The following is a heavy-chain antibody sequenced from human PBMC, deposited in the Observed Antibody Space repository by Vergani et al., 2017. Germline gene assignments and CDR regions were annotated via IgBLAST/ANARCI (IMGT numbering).Heavy chain of an antibody. J-gene: IGHJ6*02. Sequence: EVQLVESGGGLVQPGGSLRLSCAASGFTFSSYWMSWVRQAPGKGLEWVANIKQDGSEKYYVASVKGRFTIYRDNAKNSLYLQMNSLIAEDTAVYYCARLRTYCSGGSCYGAGFLRLGMDVWGQGTTVTVSS. D-gene: IGHD2-15*01. CDR1: GFTFSSYW. CDR2: IKQDGSEK. V-gene: IGHV3-7*03. CDR3: ARLRTYCSGGSCYGAGFLRLGMDV.